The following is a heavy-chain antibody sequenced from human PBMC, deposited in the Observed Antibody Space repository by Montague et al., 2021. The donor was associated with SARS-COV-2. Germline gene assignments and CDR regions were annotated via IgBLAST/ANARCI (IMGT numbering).Heavy chain of an antibody. CDR1: SGSISSYY. Sequence: SETLSLTCTVSSGSISSYYWSWIRQPPGKGLEWIGYIYYSGSTNYNPSLKSRVTISVDTSKNQFSLKPSSVTAADTAVYYCARVFPRWLQFDPYFDYWGQGTLVTVSS. J-gene: IGHJ4*02. CDR2: IYYSGST. V-gene: IGHV4-59*01. CDR3: ARVFPRWLQFDPYFDY. D-gene: IGHD5-24*01.